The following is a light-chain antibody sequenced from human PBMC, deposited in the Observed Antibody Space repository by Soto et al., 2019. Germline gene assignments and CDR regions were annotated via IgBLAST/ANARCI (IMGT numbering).Light chain of an antibody. CDR1: PSVSSN. CDR2: GAS. Sequence: EIVMTQSPATLSVSPGERATLSCRASPSVSSNLAWYQQKPGQAPRLLIYGASTRATGVPGRFSGSGSGTEFTLTISSLQAEDFALYYCQQYDKRLLYTFGQGTKLEIK. J-gene: IGKJ2*01. CDR3: QQYDKRLLYT. V-gene: IGKV3-15*01.